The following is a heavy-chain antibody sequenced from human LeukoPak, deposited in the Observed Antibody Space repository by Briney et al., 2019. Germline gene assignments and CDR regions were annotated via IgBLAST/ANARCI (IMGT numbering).Heavy chain of an antibody. Sequence: SETLSLTCTVSGGSISSSSYYWGWIRQPPGKGLEWIGEINHSGSTNYNPSLKSRVTISVDTSKNQFSLKLSSVTAADTAVYYCAREWDSSGWYSFSWFDPWGQGTLVTVSS. D-gene: IGHD6-19*01. CDR2: INHSGST. CDR3: AREWDSSGWYSFSWFDP. J-gene: IGHJ5*02. V-gene: IGHV4-39*02. CDR1: GGSISSSSYY.